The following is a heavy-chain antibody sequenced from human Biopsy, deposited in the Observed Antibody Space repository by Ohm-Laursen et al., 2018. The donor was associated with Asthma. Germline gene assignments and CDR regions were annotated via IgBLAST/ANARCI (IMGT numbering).Heavy chain of an antibody. CDR3: AKSADYYDSTDYLDF. V-gene: IGHV3-9*01. J-gene: IGHJ4*01. CDR1: GFSFDDCA. Sequence: RSLRLSCAASGFSFDDCAMHWVRQAPGKGLEWVSSISWNSGNIDYADSVKGRFTISRDNAKNSLYLQMQSLRPEDTAFYYCAKSADYYDSTDYLDFWGRGTLVTVS. CDR2: ISWNSGNI. D-gene: IGHD3-22*01.